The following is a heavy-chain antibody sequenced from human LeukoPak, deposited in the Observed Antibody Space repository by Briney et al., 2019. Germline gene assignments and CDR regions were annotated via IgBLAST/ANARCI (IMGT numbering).Heavy chain of an antibody. Sequence: PGGSLILSCAASGFTFSSYWMSWVRQAPGKGLEWVANIKQDGSEKYYVDSVKGRFTISRDNAKNSLYLQMNSLRAEDTAVYYCARGHKGYYYGSGSYYKAGDYWGQGTLVTVSS. V-gene: IGHV3-7*01. D-gene: IGHD3-10*01. CDR1: GFTFSSYW. CDR3: ARGHKGYYYGSGSYYKAGDY. CDR2: IKQDGSEK. J-gene: IGHJ4*02.